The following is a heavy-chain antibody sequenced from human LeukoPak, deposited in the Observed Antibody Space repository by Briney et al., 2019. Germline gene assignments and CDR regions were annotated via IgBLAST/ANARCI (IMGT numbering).Heavy chain of an antibody. CDR3: AKDRYYYDSSGYYYYFDY. D-gene: IGHD3-22*01. CDR1: GFTFSSYG. CDR2: ISYDGSNK. Sequence: GGSLRLSCAASGFTFSSYGMHRVRQAPGKGLEWVAVISYDGSNKYYADSVKGRFTISRDNSKNTLYLQMNSLRAEDTAVYYCAKDRYYYDSSGYYYYFDYWGQGTLVTVSS. V-gene: IGHV3-30*18. J-gene: IGHJ4*02.